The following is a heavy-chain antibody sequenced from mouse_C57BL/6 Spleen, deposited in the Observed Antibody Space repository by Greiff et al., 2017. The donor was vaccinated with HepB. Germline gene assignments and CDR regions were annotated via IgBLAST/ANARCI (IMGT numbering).Heavy chain of an antibody. V-gene: IGHV5-4*01. D-gene: IGHD4-1*01. CDR1: GFTFSSYA. CDR3: AREGELGSFDY. CDR2: ISDGGSYT. J-gene: IGHJ2*01. Sequence: DVQLQESGGGLVKPGGSLKLSCAASGFTFSSYAMSWVRQTPEKRLEWVATISDGGSYTYYPDNVKGRFTISRDNAKNNLYLQMSHLKSEDTAMYYCAREGELGSFDYWGQGTTLTVSS.